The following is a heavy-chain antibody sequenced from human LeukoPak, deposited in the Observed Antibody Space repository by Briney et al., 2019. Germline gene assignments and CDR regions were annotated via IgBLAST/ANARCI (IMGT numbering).Heavy chain of an antibody. J-gene: IGHJ4*02. D-gene: IGHD4/OR15-4a*01. Sequence: GGSLRLSCAASGFTFSSYAMHWVRQAPGKGLEYVSAISSNGGSTYYANSVKGRFTISRDNSKNTLYLQMNSLRAEDTAVYYCARRAGAYSHPYDCWGQGTLVTVSS. V-gene: IGHV3-64*01. CDR1: GFTFSSYA. CDR3: ARRAGAYSHPYDC. CDR2: ISSNGGST.